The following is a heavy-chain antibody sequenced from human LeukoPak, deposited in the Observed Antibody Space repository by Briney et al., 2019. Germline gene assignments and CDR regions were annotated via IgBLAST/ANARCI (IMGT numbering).Heavy chain of an antibody. Sequence: ASVTVSCKASGGTFSSYAISWVRQAPGQGLEWMGWISAYNGNTNYAQKLQDRVTMTTDTSTSTAYMELRSLRSDDTAVYYCARGTEADYWGQGTLVTVSS. J-gene: IGHJ4*02. CDR3: ARGTEADY. D-gene: IGHD1-14*01. V-gene: IGHV1-18*01. CDR2: ISAYNGNT. CDR1: GGTFSSYA.